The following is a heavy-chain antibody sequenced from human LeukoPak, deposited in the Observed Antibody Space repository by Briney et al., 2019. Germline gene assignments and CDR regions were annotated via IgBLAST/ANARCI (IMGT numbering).Heavy chain of an antibody. CDR3: ARATHYSASTGGPYMDV. CDR2: IYHAGST. J-gene: IGHJ6*03. Sequence: SETLSLTCTVSGGSMSSGGYFWSWIRQHPGKGLEWIAHIYHAGSTHDNPSLRGRVAISLDTSANQFSLRLSSVTAADTAVYFCARATHYSASTGGPYMDVWGQGTTVTVSS. CDR1: GGSMSSGGYF. V-gene: IGHV4-31*03. D-gene: IGHD3-22*01.